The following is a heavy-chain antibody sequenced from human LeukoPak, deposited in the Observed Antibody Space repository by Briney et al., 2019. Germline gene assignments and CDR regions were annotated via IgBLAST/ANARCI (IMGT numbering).Heavy chain of an antibody. CDR3: ARGQYYYDSTLNPDRFDY. J-gene: IGHJ4*02. D-gene: IGHD3-22*01. CDR1: GGTFSSYA. Sequence: ASVKVSCKASGGTFSSYAISWVRQAPGQGLEWMGGIIPIFGTANYAQKFQGRVTITADESTSTAYMELSSLRSEDTAVYYCARGQYYYDSTLNPDRFDYWGQGTLVTVSS. V-gene: IGHV1-69*13. CDR2: IIPIFGTA.